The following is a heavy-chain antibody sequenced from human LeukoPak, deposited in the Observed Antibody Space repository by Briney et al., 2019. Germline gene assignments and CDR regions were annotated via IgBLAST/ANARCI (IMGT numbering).Heavy chain of an antibody. V-gene: IGHV1-46*03. CDR3: ARLLDAAYRSTYWPYGMDV. D-gene: IGHD2-15*01. Sequence: ASVKVSCKASGYTFVSNYIHWVLQAPGQGLEWVGIINPNNGATTYAQRLQGRIAMTRDTSTSTVYMELSSLRSDDTAVYYCARLLDAAYRSTYWPYGMDVWGQGTTVIVSS. CDR2: INPNNGAT. CDR1: GYTFVSNY. J-gene: IGHJ6*02.